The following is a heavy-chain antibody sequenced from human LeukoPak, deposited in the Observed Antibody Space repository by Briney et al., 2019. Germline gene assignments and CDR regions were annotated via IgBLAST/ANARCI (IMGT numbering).Heavy chain of an antibody. J-gene: IGHJ4*02. V-gene: IGHV3-21*01. D-gene: IGHD3-10*01. CDR2: ITSSSIYK. CDR3: ARDGITMRILEY. CDR1: GFTFSRYN. Sequence: GGSLRLSCATSGFTFSRYNMNWVRQAPGKGLEWVSSITSSSIYKYYADSMKGRFTISRDNAKNLLYLQMDSLRAEDTAVYYCARDGITMRILEYWGQGTLVTVSS.